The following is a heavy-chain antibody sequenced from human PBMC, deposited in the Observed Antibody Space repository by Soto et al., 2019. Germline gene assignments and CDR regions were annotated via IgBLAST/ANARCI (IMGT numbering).Heavy chain of an antibody. J-gene: IGHJ6*02. CDR3: EREPGGVPADV. CDR1: GFTFSSYG. D-gene: IGHD2-2*01. V-gene: IGHV3-33*01. Sequence: GGSLRLSCAASGFTFSSYGMHWVRQAPGKGLEWVAVIWYDGSNKYYADSVKGRFTISRDNSKNTLYLQMNSLRAEDTAVYYCEREPGGVPADVWGQGTTVTVSS. CDR2: IWYDGSNK.